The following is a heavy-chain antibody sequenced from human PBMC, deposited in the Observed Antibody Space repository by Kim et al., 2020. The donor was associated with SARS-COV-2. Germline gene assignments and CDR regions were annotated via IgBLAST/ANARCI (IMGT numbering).Heavy chain of an antibody. Sequence: GGSLRLSCAASGFTFSSYAMSWVRQAPGKGLEWVSAISGSGGSTYYADSVKGRFTISRDNSKNTLYLQMNSLRTEDTAVYYCAKGNRGKAGLFGYYFDYWGQGTLVTVSS. V-gene: IGHV3-23*01. J-gene: IGHJ4*02. D-gene: IGHD6-19*01. CDR1: GFTFSSYA. CDR3: AKGNRGKAGLFGYYFDY. CDR2: ISGSGGST.